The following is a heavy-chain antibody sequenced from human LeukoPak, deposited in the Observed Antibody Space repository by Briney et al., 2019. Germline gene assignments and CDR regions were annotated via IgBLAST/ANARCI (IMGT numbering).Heavy chain of an antibody. CDR1: GYSFTDYY. CDR2: INPNTDVT. V-gene: IGHV1-2*02. J-gene: IGHJ3*02. CDR3: ARDILQRDAFDI. Sequence: GASVKVSCKTSGYSFTDYYMHRVRQAPGHGLEWMGWINPNTDVTNSAQKFQGRVTMTRDTSISTVYMELSSLRSDDTAVYYCARDILQRDAFDIWGQGTMVTVSS. D-gene: IGHD2-2*02.